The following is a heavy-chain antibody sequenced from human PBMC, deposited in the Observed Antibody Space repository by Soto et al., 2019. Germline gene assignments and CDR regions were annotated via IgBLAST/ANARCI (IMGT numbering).Heavy chain of an antibody. D-gene: IGHD6-13*01. CDR1: GGTFSSYA. V-gene: IGHV1-69*06. J-gene: IGHJ6*02. Sequence: QVHLVQSGAEVKKPGSSVKVSCKASGGTFSSYAISWVRQAPGQGLEWMGGIIPIFGTTTYAQKFQGRVTITADKSTNAYMELSSLRSEDTAVYFCARVRYSSRWGGAQNYHYGMDIWGQGTTVTVSS. CDR3: ARVRYSSRWGGAQNYHYGMDI. CDR2: IIPIFGTT.